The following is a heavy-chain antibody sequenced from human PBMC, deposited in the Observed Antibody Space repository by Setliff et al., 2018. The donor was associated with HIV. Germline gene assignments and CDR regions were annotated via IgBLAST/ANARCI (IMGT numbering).Heavy chain of an antibody. V-gene: IGHV3-15*01. CDR2: IKSKNDGGTT. Sequence: PGESLKISCTASGFTFSNAWMSWVRQVPGKGLEWVGRIKSKNDGGTTDYAAPVKGRFTISRDDSKNTLYLQMNSLKTEDTAVYYCNTLGGAMIVVLIQNYYYYGMDVWGQGTTVTVSS. CDR3: NTLGGAMIVVLIQNYYYYGMDV. J-gene: IGHJ6*02. CDR1: GFTFSNAW. D-gene: IGHD3-22*01.